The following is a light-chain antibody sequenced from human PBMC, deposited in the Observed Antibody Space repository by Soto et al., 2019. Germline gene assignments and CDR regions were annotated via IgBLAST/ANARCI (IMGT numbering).Light chain of an antibody. J-gene: IGKJ1*01. CDR2: GAS. CDR3: QQYGNSPWT. Sequence: EIVLTQSPGTLSLSPWERATLSCRASQSVSSSYLAWYQQKPGQAPRLLIYGASSRATGIPDRFSGTGSGTDFTLTISRLEPEDVAVYYCQQYGNSPWTFGQGTKVDIK. V-gene: IGKV3-20*01. CDR1: QSVSSSY.